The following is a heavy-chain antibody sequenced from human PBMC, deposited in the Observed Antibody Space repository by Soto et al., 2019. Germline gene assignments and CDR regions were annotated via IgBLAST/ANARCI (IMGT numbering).Heavy chain of an antibody. V-gene: IGHV4-59*08. Sequence: SETLSLTCNVSGDSFSPNYWSWIRQPPGKELEWVGYIYYGGTTSYNPSLKSRVTISVDTSKNQFSLKLSSVTAADTAVYYCASMCFCIAAAAPGNCFDPWGQGTPV. CDR3: ASMCFCIAAAAPGNCFDP. D-gene: IGHD6-25*01. CDR2: IYYGGTT. CDR1: GDSFSPNY. J-gene: IGHJ5*02.